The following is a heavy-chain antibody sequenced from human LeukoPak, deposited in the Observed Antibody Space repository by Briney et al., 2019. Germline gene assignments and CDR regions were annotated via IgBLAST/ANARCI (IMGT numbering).Heavy chain of an antibody. CDR1: GFTFSSYW. CDR3: ARDAVVAATPLDY. V-gene: IGHV3-7*01. D-gene: IGHD2-15*01. Sequence: PGGSLRLSCAASGFTFSSYWMNWARQAPGKGLEWVASINHNGNVNYYVDSVKGRFTISRDNAKNSLYLQMNSLRAEDTAVYYCARDAVVAATPLDYWGQGTLVTVSS. CDR2: INHNGNVN. J-gene: IGHJ4*02.